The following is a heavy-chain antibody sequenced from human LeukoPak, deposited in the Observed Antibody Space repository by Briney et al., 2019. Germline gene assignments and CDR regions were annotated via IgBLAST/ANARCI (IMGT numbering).Heavy chain of an antibody. Sequence: ASVKVSCKASGYTFSGHYMHWVRQAPGQGLEWMGWIKPSSGATNYAQKFRGRVTMTRDTSNRTSYMELSRLRSDDTALYYCASCYYDSSGYYYFNYWGQGTLVTVSS. D-gene: IGHD3-22*01. V-gene: IGHV1-2*02. J-gene: IGHJ4*02. CDR1: GYTFSGHY. CDR2: IKPSSGAT. CDR3: ASCYYDSSGYYYFNY.